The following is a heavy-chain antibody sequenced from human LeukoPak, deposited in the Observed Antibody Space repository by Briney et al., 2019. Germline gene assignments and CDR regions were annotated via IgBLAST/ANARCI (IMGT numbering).Heavy chain of an antibody. J-gene: IGHJ4*02. CDR2: FYRGDST. Sequence: PGGSLRLSCAASGFTFSHAWMTWVRQAPGKGLEWVSFFYRGDSTYYAESVRGRFTISRDNSKNTLYLLMNSLIPEDTAVYYCAREVVSSPSYFDSWGQGTLVTVSS. CDR1: GFTFSHAW. D-gene: IGHD2-15*01. CDR3: AREVVSSPSYFDS. V-gene: IGHV3-53*01.